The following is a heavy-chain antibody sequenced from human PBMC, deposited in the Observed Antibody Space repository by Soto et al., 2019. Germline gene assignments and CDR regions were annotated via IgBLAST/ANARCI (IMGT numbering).Heavy chain of an antibody. CDR3: ARDLDPRGMDV. Sequence: QVQLQESGPGLVKPSQTLSLTCTVSGGSISSGGYYWSWIRQHPGKGLEWIGYIYYSGSTYYNPSLKSXXTXSXXPSKNQFSLKLSSVTAADTAVYYCARDLDPRGMDVWGQGTTVTVSS. V-gene: IGHV4-31*03. CDR2: IYYSGST. J-gene: IGHJ6*02. CDR1: GGSISSGGYY.